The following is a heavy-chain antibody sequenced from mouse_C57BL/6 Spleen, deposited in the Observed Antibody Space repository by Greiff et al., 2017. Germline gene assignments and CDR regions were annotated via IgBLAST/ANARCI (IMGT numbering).Heavy chain of an antibody. CDR1: GYTFTSYW. V-gene: IGHV1-7*01. J-gene: IGHJ1*03. CDR3: ARYGSSHWYFDV. D-gene: IGHD1-1*01. Sequence: QVQLQQSGAELAKPGASVKLSCKASGYTFTSYWMHWVKQRPGQGLEWIGYINPSSGYTKYNQKFKDKATVTADKSSSTAYMQLSSLTYEDSAVYYCARYGSSHWYFDVWGTGTTVTVSS. CDR2: INPSSGYT.